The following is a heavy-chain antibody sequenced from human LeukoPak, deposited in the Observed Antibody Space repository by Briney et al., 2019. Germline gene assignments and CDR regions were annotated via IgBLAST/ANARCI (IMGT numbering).Heavy chain of an antibody. V-gene: IGHV3-11*01. CDR1: GFTFSDYY. D-gene: IGHD2-15*01. CDR2: ISSSGSTI. Sequence: GGSLRLSCAASGFTFSDYYMSWIRQAPGKGLEWVSCISSSGSTIYYADSVKGRFTICRDNAKNSLYLQMNSLRAEDTAVYYCARELAKVAATPFDPWGQGTLVTVSS. CDR3: ARELAKVAATPFDP. J-gene: IGHJ5*02.